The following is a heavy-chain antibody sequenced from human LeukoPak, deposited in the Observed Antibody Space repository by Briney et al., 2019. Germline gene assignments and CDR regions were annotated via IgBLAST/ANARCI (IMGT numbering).Heavy chain of an antibody. V-gene: IGHV4-59*08. J-gene: IGHJ4*02. CDR1: GGSFSSYY. CDR3: ASKGLMGTAAEDY. Sequence: SETLSLTCTVSGGSFSSYYWSWLRQPPGKGLEWIGYISYSGSTNYNPSLTSRVTISVDTSKNQFSLKLSSVPAADTAVYYCASKGLMGTAAEDYWGQGTLVTVSS. D-gene: IGHD6-13*01. CDR2: ISYSGST.